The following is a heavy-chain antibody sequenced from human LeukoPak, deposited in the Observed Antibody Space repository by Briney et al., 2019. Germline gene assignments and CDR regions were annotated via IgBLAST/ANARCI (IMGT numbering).Heavy chain of an antibody. Sequence: GGSLRLSCAASGFTFSNYWMHWVRHAPGKGLVWVSHINSDGISTSYADSVKGRFTISRDNAKNTLYLQTNSLRAEDTAVYYCAKARYCDSTTCRYYGMDVWGQGTTVTVSS. D-gene: IGHD2-2*01. CDR2: INSDGIST. CDR1: GFTFSNYW. CDR3: AKARYCDSTTCRYYGMDV. J-gene: IGHJ6*02. V-gene: IGHV3-74*01.